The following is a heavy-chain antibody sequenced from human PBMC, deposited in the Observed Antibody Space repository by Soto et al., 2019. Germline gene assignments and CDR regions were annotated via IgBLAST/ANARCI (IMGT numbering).Heavy chain of an antibody. D-gene: IGHD5-12*01. CDR1: GFTFGDFA. CDR3: AKEVRWLRFAV. J-gene: IGHJ4*02. V-gene: IGHV3-9*01. CDR2: ISWNSGTM. Sequence: EVQLVESGGGLVQPGRSLRLSCAASGFTFGDFAMHWVRQVPGKGLEWVSGISWNSGTMDFADSVKGRFTISRDNAKNSLYLQMNSLRTDDTALYYCAKEVRWLRFAVRGQGTLVTVSS.